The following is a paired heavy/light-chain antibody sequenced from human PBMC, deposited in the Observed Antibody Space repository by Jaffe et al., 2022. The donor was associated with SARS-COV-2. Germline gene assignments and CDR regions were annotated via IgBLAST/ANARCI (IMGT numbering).Light chain of an antibody. Sequence: EFVLTQSPGTLSLSPGKSATLSCRASQTISSNYVAWYQQKPGQAPRLLIYGASNRATGVPDRFSGSGSGTDFTLTISSLEPEDFAVYYCHQYDNLWTFGQGTKVEIK. CDR2: GAS. V-gene: IGKV3-20*01. CDR1: QTISSNY. J-gene: IGKJ1*01. CDR3: HQYDNLWT.
Heavy chain of an antibody. J-gene: IGHJ4*02. Sequence: VQLVESGGGLVQPGGSLRVSCAASGFTFSSFWMHWVRQVPGKGLVWVSRINYDGSKTNYADSVKGRFTISRDNAKNTLFLQMDSLRVEDTAVYYCAKEGFYYDSSGYPDYWGQGTLVTVSS. D-gene: IGHD3-22*01. V-gene: IGHV3-74*01. CDR2: INYDGSKT. CDR1: GFTFSSFW. CDR3: AKEGFYYDSSGYPDY.